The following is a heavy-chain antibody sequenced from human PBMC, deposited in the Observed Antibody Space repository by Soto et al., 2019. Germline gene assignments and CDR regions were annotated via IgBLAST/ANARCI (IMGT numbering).Heavy chain of an antibody. D-gene: IGHD3-10*01. CDR1: GYTFTSYG. CDR3: VRGSMVRGVIHYYYYGMDV. Sequence: ASVKVSCKASGYTFTSYGISWVRQAPGQGLEWMGWISAYNGNTNYAQKLQGRVTMTTDTSTSTAYMELRSLRSDDTAVYYCVRGSMVRGVIHYYYYGMDVWGQGTTVTVSS. V-gene: IGHV1-18*01. CDR2: ISAYNGNT. J-gene: IGHJ6*02.